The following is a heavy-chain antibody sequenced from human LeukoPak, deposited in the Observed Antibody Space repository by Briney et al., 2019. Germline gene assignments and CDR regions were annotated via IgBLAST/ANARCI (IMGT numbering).Heavy chain of an antibody. CDR3: ASDLAHYYGSGSYYPADAFDI. Sequence: ASVKVSCKASGGTFSSYAISWVRQAPGQGLEWMGGIIPIFGTANYAQKFQGRVTITADESTSTAYMELSSLRSEDTAVYYCASDLAHYYGSGSYYPADAFDIWGQGTMVTVSS. CDR2: IIPIFGTA. J-gene: IGHJ3*02. V-gene: IGHV1-69*13. CDR1: GGTFSSYA. D-gene: IGHD3-10*01.